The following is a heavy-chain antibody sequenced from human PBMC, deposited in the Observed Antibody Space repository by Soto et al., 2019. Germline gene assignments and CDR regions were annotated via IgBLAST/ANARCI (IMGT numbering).Heavy chain of an antibody. CDR3: AGTSTSGTRFDY. V-gene: IGHV4-4*02. D-gene: IGHD1-1*01. Sequence: QVQLQESGPGLVKPSGTLSLTCAVSGGSISTSNWWSWVRQPPGKGLEWIGEVYHSGSTNYNPSFKRRVAMSVDKSKNQFSLKLNSVTAADTALYYCAGTSTSGTRFDYWGQGSLVTVSS. CDR2: VYHSGST. J-gene: IGHJ4*02. CDR1: GGSISTSNW.